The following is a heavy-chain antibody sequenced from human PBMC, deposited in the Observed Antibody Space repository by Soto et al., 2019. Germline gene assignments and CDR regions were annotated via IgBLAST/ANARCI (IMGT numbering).Heavy chain of an antibody. D-gene: IGHD3-9*01. Sequence: EVQLVESGGGLVQPGGSLKLSCAASGFTFSGSAMHWVRQASGKGLEWVGRIRSKANSYATAYAASVKGRFTISRDDSKHTAYLQMNSLETEDTAVYYCTTLRYFDWLRFDPWGQGTLVTVSS. J-gene: IGHJ5*02. CDR2: IRSKANSYAT. CDR3: TTLRYFDWLRFDP. CDR1: GFTFSGSA. V-gene: IGHV3-73*01.